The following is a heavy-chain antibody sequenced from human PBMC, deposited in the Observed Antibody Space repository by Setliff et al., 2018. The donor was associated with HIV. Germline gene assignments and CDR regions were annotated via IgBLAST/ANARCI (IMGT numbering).Heavy chain of an antibody. V-gene: IGHV4-39*01. D-gene: IGHD2-8*01. J-gene: IGHJ5*02. Sequence: ETLSLTCSASGGSISSSTYYWGWIRQPPGKGLEWIGDIFYTGSTYYNPSLKSRVAISIDTSENRFSLRLNSVTAADTGVYYCARRGRDGVLIVFATGFDPWGQGTLVTVSS. CDR1: GGSISSSTYY. CDR2: IFYTGST. CDR3: ARRGRDGVLIVFATGFDP.